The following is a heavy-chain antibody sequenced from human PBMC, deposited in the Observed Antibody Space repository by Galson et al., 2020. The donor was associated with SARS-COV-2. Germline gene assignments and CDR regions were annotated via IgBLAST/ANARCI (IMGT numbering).Heavy chain of an antibody. Sequence: SETLSLTCTVSGGSISSSSYYWGWIRQPPGKGLEWIGSIYYSGSTYYNPSLKSRVTISVDTSKNQFSLKLSSVTAADTAVYYCARYPKGGVTDYFDYWGQGTLVTVSS. J-gene: IGHJ4*02. V-gene: IGHV4-39*07. CDR1: GGSISSSSYY. CDR2: IYYSGST. D-gene: IGHD3-16*01. CDR3: ARYPKGGVTDYFDY.